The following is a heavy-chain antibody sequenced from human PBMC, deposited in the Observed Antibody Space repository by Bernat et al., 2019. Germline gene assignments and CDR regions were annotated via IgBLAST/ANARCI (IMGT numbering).Heavy chain of an antibody. J-gene: IGHJ4*02. V-gene: IGHV3-66*01. CDR2: IHNGGAT. CDR1: GFTVGDHH. Sequence: EVQVVTSGGGLVQPGESLRLSCAASGFTVGDHHMNWVRQAPGKGLEWVAVIHNGGATYYADSVQGRFTISRDSSKNTVYLQMSGLRAEDTAVYYCSGYGGNSVWDQGTRVTVSS. D-gene: IGHD2-21*02. CDR3: SGYGGNSV.